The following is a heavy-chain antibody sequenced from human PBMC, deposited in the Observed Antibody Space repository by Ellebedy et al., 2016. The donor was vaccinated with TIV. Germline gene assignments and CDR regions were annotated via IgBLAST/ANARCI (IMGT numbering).Heavy chain of an antibody. V-gene: IGHV4-34*01. J-gene: IGHJ5*02. Sequence: MPSETLSLTCAVYGGSFSGYYWSWIRQPPGKGLEWIGEINHSGSTNYNPSLKSRVTISVDTSKNQFSLKLSSVTAADTAVYYCARQKWELLQGHWFDPWGQGTLVTVSS. CDR3: ARQKWELLQGHWFDP. D-gene: IGHD1-26*01. CDR1: GGSFSGYY. CDR2: INHSGST.